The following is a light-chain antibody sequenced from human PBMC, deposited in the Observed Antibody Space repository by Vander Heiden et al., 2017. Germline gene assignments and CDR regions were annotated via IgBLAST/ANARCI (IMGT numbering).Light chain of an antibody. V-gene: IGKV3D-20*01. Sequence: EIVLTQSPATLSLSPGERATLSCGASQIISSRYVAWYQKRPGLAPRLLIYDATSRATGIPDRFSGSGSGTDFTLTISRLEPEDFAVYYCQQYDTSPRTFGQGTKVEIK. CDR2: DAT. CDR1: QIISSRY. CDR3: QQYDTSPRT. J-gene: IGKJ1*01.